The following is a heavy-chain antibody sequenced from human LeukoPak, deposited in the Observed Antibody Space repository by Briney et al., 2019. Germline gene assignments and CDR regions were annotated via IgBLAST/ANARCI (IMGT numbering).Heavy chain of an antibody. Sequence: GGSLRLSCAASGFTFSSYAMHWVRQAPGKGLEWVAVISYDGSNKYYADSVKGRFTISRDNSKNTLYLQMNSLRAEDTAVYYCARDYGGSSGYYYYGMDVWGQGTTVTVSS. J-gene: IGHJ6*02. V-gene: IGHV3-30-3*01. D-gene: IGHD4-23*01. CDR2: ISYDGSNK. CDR1: GFTFSSYA. CDR3: ARDYGGSSGYYYYGMDV.